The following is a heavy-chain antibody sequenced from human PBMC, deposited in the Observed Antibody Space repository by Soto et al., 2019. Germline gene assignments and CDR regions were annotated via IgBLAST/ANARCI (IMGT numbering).Heavy chain of an antibody. J-gene: IGHJ4*02. CDR1: GFTFSSYG. D-gene: IGHD1-26*01. V-gene: IGHV3-33*01. Sequence: GGSLRLSCAASGFTFSSYGMHWVRQAPGKGLEWVAIIWYDGSNKYYADSVRGRFTISRDNSRNTLYLQMNSLRAEDTAVYYCARDRRVSGSYFDFWGQETLVTVSS. CDR3: ARDRRVSGSYFDF. CDR2: IWYDGSNK.